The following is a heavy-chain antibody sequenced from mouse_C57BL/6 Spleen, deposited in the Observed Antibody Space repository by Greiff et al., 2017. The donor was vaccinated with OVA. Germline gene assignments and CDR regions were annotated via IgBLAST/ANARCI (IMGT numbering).Heavy chain of an antibody. V-gene: IGHV5-4*01. J-gene: IGHJ2*01. CDR1: GFTFSSYA. Sequence: DVQLVESGGGLVKPGGSLKLSCAASGFTFSSYAMSWVRQTPEKRLEWVATISDGGSYTYYQDNVKGRFTISRDNAKNNLYLQMSQMKSEDTAMYYCAREGWDVDYFDYWGQGTTLTVSS. CDR2: ISDGGSYT. CDR3: AREGWDVDYFDY. D-gene: IGHD4-1*01.